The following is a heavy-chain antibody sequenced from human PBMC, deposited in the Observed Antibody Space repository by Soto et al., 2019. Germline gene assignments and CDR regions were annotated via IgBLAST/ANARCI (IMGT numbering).Heavy chain of an antibody. CDR2: ISYDGSNK. D-gene: IGHD5-18*01. V-gene: IGHV3-30*18. Sequence: GVSLRLSCVASGFTFSSYGMHWVRQAPGKGLEWVAVISYDGSNKYYADSVNGRFTISRDNSKNTLYLQMNSLRAEDTAVYYCAKDESLRGYSYGPFDYWGQGTLVTVSS. J-gene: IGHJ4*02. CDR1: GFTFSSYG. CDR3: AKDESLRGYSYGPFDY.